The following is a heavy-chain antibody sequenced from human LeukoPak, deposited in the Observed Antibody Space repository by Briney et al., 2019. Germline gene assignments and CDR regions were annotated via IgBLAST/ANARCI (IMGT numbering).Heavy chain of an antibody. CDR3: AKKGVNVELVMSWAYYFDL. CDR1: GFPFSEYA. D-gene: IGHD3-16*01. V-gene: IGHV3-23*01. J-gene: IGHJ4*01. CDR2: ISARGDTA. Sequence: GGSLRLSCTASGFPFSEYAMGWVRQAPGKGLEWVSTISARGDTAHYADSLKGRLTISRDNSKNTVYLQMDSLRADYTAQFFCAKKGVNVELVMSWAYYFDLWGHGTLVTVSS.